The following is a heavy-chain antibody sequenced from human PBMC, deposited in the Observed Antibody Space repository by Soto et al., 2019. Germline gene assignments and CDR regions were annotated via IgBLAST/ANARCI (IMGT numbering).Heavy chain of an antibody. J-gene: IGHJ6*02. CDR2: IYHSGST. D-gene: IGHD6-19*01. CDR3: SGSYCSGGRSPSYVMAI. V-gene: IGHV4-4*02. CDR1: GGSINNGNS. Sequence: QVQLQESGPGLVKPSGTLSLTCDVSGGSINNGNSWSWVRQSPARGLEWIGEIYHSGSTDYNPSLPCRVTISLDRSKNEFSLMLSSVTAADTAIYYCSGSYCSGGRSPSYVMAIWGQGTTVTVS.